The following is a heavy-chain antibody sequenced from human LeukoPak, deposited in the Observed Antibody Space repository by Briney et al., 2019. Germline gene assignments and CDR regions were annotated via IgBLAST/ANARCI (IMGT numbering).Heavy chain of an antibody. Sequence: ASVKVSCKASGGTFSSYAIGWVRQAPGQGLEWMGWISDYNGNTNYAQKLQGRVTMTTDTSTSTAYMELRRLRSDDTAVYYCARDLYRDSLPVSWFDPWGQGTLVTVSS. CDR2: ISDYNGNT. CDR1: GGTFSSYA. CDR3: ARDLYRDSLPVSWFDP. D-gene: IGHD4-11*01. V-gene: IGHV1-18*01. J-gene: IGHJ5*02.